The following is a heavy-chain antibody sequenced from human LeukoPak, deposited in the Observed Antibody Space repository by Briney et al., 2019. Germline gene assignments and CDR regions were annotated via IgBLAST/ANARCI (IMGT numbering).Heavy chain of an antibody. CDR1: VYNFRLYY. V-gene: IGHV1-46*01. J-gene: IGHJ4*02. CDR3: ARGPPGIGIGPAAIFAF. Sequence: ASVKDSCKACVYNFRLYYKYWVRQAPGQGGEWMGKINPNGGTTDYGLRFQGGVTMTRDLSTSTAYKELNNLTSEDTAVYYRARGPPGIGIGPAAIFAFWGQGTLVSVSS. D-gene: IGHD2-2*01. CDR2: INPNGGTT.